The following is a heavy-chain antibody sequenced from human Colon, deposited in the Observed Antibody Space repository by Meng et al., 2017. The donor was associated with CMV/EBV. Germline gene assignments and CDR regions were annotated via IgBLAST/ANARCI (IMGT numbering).Heavy chain of an antibody. V-gene: IGHV3-23*01. D-gene: IGHD6-19*01. CDR3: AKSLSVAAVYDS. CDR2: ISSYGGST. Sequence: GESLKISCEDSGITFSDSAMNWVRQAPEKGLEWVSEISSYGGSTYYADSVKGRFTISRDNSKNTVYLHMNSLRAEDTATYYCAKSLSVAAVYDSWGLGAQVTVSS. J-gene: IGHJ5*02. CDR1: GITFSDSA.